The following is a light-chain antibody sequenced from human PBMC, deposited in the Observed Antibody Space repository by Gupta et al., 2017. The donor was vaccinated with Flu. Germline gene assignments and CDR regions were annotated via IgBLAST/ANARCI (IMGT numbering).Light chain of an antibody. Sequence: PATLSVSPAEKATLWCRVSLGISTNLVWYQHRPGQSPRLLMNGASTRAPGVPARFTGSESGTEFTLTINSVQSEDFAVYYFQQENDWPPTFGHGTRIDIK. CDR3: QQENDWPPT. V-gene: IGKV3-15*01. J-gene: IGKJ1*01. CDR1: LGISTN. CDR2: GAS.